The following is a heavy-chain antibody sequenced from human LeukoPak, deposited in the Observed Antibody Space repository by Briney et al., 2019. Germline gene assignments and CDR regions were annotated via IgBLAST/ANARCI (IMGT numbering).Heavy chain of an antibody. D-gene: IGHD6-13*01. V-gene: IGHV4-4*07. J-gene: IGHJ5*02. Sequence: TASETLSLTCTVSGGSISSYYWSWIRQPAGKGLEWIGRIYTSGSTNYNPSLKSRVTMSVDTSKNQFSLKLSSVTAADTAVYYCARDLYSGSWPPRKDPNWFDPWGQGTLVTVSS. CDR2: IYTSGST. CDR3: ARDLYSGSWPPRKDPNWFDP. CDR1: GGSISSYY.